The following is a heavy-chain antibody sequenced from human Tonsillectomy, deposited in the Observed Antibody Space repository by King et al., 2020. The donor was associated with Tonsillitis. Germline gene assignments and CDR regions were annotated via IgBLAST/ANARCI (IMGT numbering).Heavy chain of an antibody. CDR1: GDYISSTSYY. D-gene: IGHD4-17*01. CDR3: ARDVLGQDYGFDS. CDR2: IYYSGST. J-gene: IGHJ4*02. Sequence: QLQESGPRLVKPSETLSLTCTVSGDYISSTSYYWGWIRQPPGKGLEWIGSIYYSGSTYYSPSPKSRVTISVDTSKNQFSLNLSSVTAADTAVYYCARDVLGQDYGFDSWGQGTLVTVSS. V-gene: IGHV4-39*07.